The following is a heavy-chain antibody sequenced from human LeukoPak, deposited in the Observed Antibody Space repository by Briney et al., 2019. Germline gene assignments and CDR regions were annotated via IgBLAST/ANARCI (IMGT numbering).Heavy chain of an antibody. CDR2: IRSKAFGGTT. D-gene: IGHD6-13*01. CDR3: TRDWARITAAGTAAFDI. V-gene: IGHV3-49*03. J-gene: IGHJ3*02. CDR1: GFTFSDYN. Sequence: GGSLRLSCAASGFTFSDYNMRWIRQAPEKGLEWVGFIRSKAFGGTTEYAASVKGRFTISRDDSKSIAYLQMNSLKTEDTAVYYCTRDWARITAAGTAAFDIWGQGTMVTVSS.